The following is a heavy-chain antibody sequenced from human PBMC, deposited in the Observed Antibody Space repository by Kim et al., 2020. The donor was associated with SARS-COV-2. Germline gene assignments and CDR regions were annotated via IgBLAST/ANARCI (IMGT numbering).Heavy chain of an antibody. Sequence: ASVKVSCKASGYTFTMNAISWVRQAPGQGLEWMGWINTDTGNPTYAQAFTRRFVFSVDTPVTTAYLHISRLEPEDTPLYYCTSVIWGTYRYTDYWGQGTL. CDR3: TSVIWGTYRYTDY. V-gene: IGHV7-4-1*02. D-gene: IGHD3-16*02. J-gene: IGHJ4*02. CDR1: GYTFTMNA. CDR2: INTDTGNP.